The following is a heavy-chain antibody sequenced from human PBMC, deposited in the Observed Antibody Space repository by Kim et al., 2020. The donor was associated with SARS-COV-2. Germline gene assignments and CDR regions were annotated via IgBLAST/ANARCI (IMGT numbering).Heavy chain of an antibody. CDR3: ARDPELGWFDP. J-gene: IGHJ5*02. V-gene: IGHV4-59*13. Sequence: SETLSLTCTVSGGSISSYYWSWIRQPPGKGLEWIGYIYYSGSTNYNPSLKSRVTISVDTSKNQFSLKLSSVTAADTAVYYCARDPELGWFDPWGQGTLVTVSS. CDR2: IYYSGST. CDR1: GGSISSYY. D-gene: IGHD1-7*01.